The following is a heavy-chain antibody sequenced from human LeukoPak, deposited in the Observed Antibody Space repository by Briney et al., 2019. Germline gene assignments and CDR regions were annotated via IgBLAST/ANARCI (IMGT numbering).Heavy chain of an antibody. Sequence: ASVKVSCKASGYTFTSYGISWVRQAPGQGLKWMGWISAYNGNTNYAQKLQGRVTMTTDTSTSTAYMELRSLRSDDTAVYYCARDLRTLVRAAAGTWSGYWGQGTLVTASS. V-gene: IGHV1-18*01. CDR2: ISAYNGNT. CDR1: GYTFTSYG. CDR3: ARDLRTLVRAAAGTWSGY. J-gene: IGHJ4*02. D-gene: IGHD6-13*01.